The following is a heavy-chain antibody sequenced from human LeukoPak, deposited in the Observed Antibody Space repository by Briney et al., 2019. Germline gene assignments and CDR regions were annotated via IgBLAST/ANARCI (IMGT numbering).Heavy chain of an antibody. CDR2: IYYSGST. CDR1: GGSISSSSYY. Sequence: SETLSLTCTVSGGSISSSSYYWGWIRQPPGKGLEWIGSIYYSGSTNYNPSLKSRVTISVDTSKNQFSLKLSSVTAADTAVYYCAREGNYDILTGLDAFDIWGQGTMVTVSS. J-gene: IGHJ3*02. V-gene: IGHV4-39*07. CDR3: AREGNYDILTGLDAFDI. D-gene: IGHD3-9*01.